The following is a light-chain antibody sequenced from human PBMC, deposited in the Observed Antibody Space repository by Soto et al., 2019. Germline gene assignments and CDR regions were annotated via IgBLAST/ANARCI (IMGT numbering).Light chain of an antibody. V-gene: IGKV2-30*02. Sequence: DVVMTQSPLSLPVTLGQPASISCRSSQGLRHHDGNTYLNWFHQRPGQSPRRLIYNVSNRDYGVQDRVRGSESGTDFTLKISRVEAEDVGVYYCMQGTHWPPMITFGPGTKVDLK. CDR2: NVS. CDR1: QGLRHHDGNTY. J-gene: IGKJ3*01. CDR3: MQGTHWPPMIT.